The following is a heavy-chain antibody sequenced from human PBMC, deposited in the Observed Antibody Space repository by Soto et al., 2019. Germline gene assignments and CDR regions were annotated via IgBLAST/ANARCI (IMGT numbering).Heavy chain of an antibody. CDR1: GYDFPAYD. D-gene: IGHD6-13*01. Sequence: ASVKVSCKASGYDFPAYDINWVRQASGQGLEWMGWMNPINGATGSARRFQGRVSMTRNTATGTAYLELTSLRSDDSAVYYCGRGPSPRAPAGGTPYYYAMDVWGQGTTVTVSS. V-gene: IGHV1-8*02. CDR3: GRGPSPRAPAGGTPYYYAMDV. CDR2: MNPINGAT. J-gene: IGHJ6*02.